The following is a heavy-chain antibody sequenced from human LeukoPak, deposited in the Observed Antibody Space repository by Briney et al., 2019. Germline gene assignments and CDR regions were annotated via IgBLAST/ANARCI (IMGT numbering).Heavy chain of an antibody. CDR1: GYTFTGYY. J-gene: IGHJ5*02. CDR3: ARMGGQYCSGGSCYGKWFDP. D-gene: IGHD2-15*01. CDR2: INPNSGGT. V-gene: IGHV1-2*04. Sequence: ASVKVSCKASGYTFTGYYMHWVRQAPGQGLEWMGWINPNSGGTNYAQKFQGWVTMTTDTSTSTAYMELSSLRSEDTAVYYCARMGGQYCSGGSCYGKWFDPWGQGTLVTVSS.